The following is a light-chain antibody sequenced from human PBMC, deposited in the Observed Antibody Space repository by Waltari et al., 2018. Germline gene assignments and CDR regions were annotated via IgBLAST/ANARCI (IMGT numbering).Light chain of an antibody. CDR3: MILYNRAVV. V-gene: IGLV5-45*01. CDR2: YRSDSDN. Sequence: AVLTQPASLSASPGASASLTCTLRSDINVGTYKIYWYQQRLGSPPQFPVRYRSDSDNQQGSGVPSRFSGSKDTSANAGILLISGLQSEDEADYYCMILYNRAVVFGGGTKLTVL. CDR1: SDINVGTYK. J-gene: IGLJ3*02.